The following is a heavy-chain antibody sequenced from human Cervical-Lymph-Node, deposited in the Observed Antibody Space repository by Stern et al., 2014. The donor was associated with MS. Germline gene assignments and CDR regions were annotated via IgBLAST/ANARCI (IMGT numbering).Heavy chain of an antibody. D-gene: IGHD6-13*01. Sequence: VQLVESGGGVVQPGWSLRLSCAASGFNFGAYGIHWVRQPPGKGLEWVAVISYDGDKQYYADSVRGRFTISKDKSKSTVFLQMNSLRPEDTALYYCARDRRSAAALYGMDVWGQGTTVTVSS. CDR2: ISYDGDKQ. CDR1: GFNFGAYG. J-gene: IGHJ6*02. CDR3: ARDRRSAAALYGMDV. V-gene: IGHV3-30*03.